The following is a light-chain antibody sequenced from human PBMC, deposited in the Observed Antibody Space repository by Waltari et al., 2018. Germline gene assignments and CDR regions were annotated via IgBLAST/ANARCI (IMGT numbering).Light chain of an antibody. CDR1: QSLLDRNGFNL. Sequence: DIVVTQSPLSLTVTPGESAYISCRSSQSLLDRNGFNLFAWYLQKPGQPPQLLIYFGSHRASGVPERFSGSGSGRDVTLEISRVEAEDVGVYYCMQALQTPWTLGQGTKVEIK. V-gene: IGKV2-28*01. CDR2: FGS. J-gene: IGKJ1*01. CDR3: MQALQTPWT.